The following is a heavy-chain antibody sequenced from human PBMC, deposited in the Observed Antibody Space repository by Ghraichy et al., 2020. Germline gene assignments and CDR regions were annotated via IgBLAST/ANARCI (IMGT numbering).Heavy chain of an antibody. CDR1: GGSISSGGYY. CDR2: IYYSGST. D-gene: IGHD3-16*01. CDR3: ARGVVVPPYYYYGMDV. V-gene: IGHV4-31*03. J-gene: IGHJ6*02. Sequence: SETLSLTCTVSGGSISSGGYYWSWIRQHPGKGLEWIGYIYYSGSTYYNPSLKSRVTISVDTSKNQFSLKLSSVTAADTAVYYCARGVVVPPYYYYGMDVWGQGTTVTVSS.